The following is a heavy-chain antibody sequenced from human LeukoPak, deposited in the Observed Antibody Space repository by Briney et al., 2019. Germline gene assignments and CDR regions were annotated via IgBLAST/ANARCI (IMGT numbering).Heavy chain of an antibody. V-gene: IGHV3-7*03. Sequence: GGSLRLSCAASGFTFSNYWMSWVRQAPGKGLEWVANIKEDGSEKYYVDAVKGRFTISRDNAKNSVYLQMNSLRTEDTAVYYCARKTGGTGEAFDYWGQGTLVTVSS. J-gene: IGHJ4*02. CDR1: GFTFSNYW. D-gene: IGHD7-27*01. CDR3: ARKTGGTGEAFDY. CDR2: IKEDGSEK.